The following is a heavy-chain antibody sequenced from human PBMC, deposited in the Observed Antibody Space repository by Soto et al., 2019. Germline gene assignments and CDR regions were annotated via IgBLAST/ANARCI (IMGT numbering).Heavy chain of an antibody. J-gene: IGHJ3*02. CDR2: INTDGGIT. Sequence: EVQLVESGGDLVQPGGSVRLSCAASGFTFSSHWMHWVRRVPGKGLVWVSHINTDGGITGYADSVKGRFTISRDNAKNTLYLQMNGLRVEDTSVYYCTREAGYCSRTSCYRRAFDSWGQWTMVTVSS. D-gene: IGHD2-2*01. V-gene: IGHV3-74*01. CDR3: TREAGYCSRTSCYRRAFDS. CDR1: GFTFSSHW.